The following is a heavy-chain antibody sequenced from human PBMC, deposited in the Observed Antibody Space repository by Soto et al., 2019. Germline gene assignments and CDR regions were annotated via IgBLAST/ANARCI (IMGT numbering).Heavy chain of an antibody. Sequence: GSLRLSCAASGFTFSSYSMNWVRQAPGKGLEWVSSISSSSSYIYYADSVKGRFTISRDNAKNSLYPQMNSLRAEDTAVYYCARDPPTGSGSYYNDDYWGQGTLVTVSS. V-gene: IGHV3-21*01. CDR3: ARDPPTGSGSYYNDDY. J-gene: IGHJ4*02. CDR2: ISSSSSYI. CDR1: GFTFSSYS. D-gene: IGHD3-10*01.